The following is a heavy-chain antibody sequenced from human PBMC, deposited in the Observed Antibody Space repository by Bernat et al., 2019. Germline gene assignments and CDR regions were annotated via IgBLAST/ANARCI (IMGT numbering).Heavy chain of an antibody. Sequence: QVQLVQSGAEEKKPGASVKVSCKASGYTFTSHAMHWVRQAPGQRLEWMGWINAGNGNTKYSQKFQGRVTITRDTSASTAYMELSSLRSEDTAVYYCARVFYDSSGYYFEGVPTFDYWGQGTLVTVSS. D-gene: IGHD3-22*01. CDR1: GYTFTSHA. J-gene: IGHJ4*02. V-gene: IGHV1-3*05. CDR3: ARVFYDSSGYYFEGVPTFDY. CDR2: INAGNGNT.